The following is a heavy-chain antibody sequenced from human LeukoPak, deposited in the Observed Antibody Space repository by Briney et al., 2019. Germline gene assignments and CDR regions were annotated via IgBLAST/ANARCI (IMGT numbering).Heavy chain of an antibody. CDR2: ISAYNGNT. Sequence: ASVKVSCKASGYTFTSYGISWVRQAPAQGLERMGFISAYNGNTNYAQKLQGSITMTTDTSTSTAYMELRSLRSDHTAVYYCARDGRVVPAAAFDYWGQGTLVTVSS. V-gene: IGHV1-18*01. CDR3: ARDGRVVPAAAFDY. D-gene: IGHD2-2*01. CDR1: GYTFTSYG. J-gene: IGHJ4*02.